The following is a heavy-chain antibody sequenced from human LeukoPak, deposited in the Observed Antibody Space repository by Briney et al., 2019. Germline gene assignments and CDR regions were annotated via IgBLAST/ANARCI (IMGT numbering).Heavy chain of an antibody. Sequence: SETLSLTCTFSGGSISPSGYYWGWIRQPPGGGLEWIGSINYSGTTYYNPSLKSRVTISVDTSKNQFSLKLSSVTAADTAVYYCARDKYYYGSGSYRYYYGMDVWGKGTTVTVSS. D-gene: IGHD3-10*01. CDR3: ARDKYYYGSGSYRYYYGMDV. CDR2: INYSGTT. V-gene: IGHV4-39*02. CDR1: GGSISPSGYY. J-gene: IGHJ6*04.